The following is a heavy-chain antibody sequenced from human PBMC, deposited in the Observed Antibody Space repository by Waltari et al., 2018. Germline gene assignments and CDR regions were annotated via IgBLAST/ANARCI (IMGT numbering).Heavy chain of an antibody. CDR1: GYTFTSYY. V-gene: IGHV1-46*01. J-gene: IGHJ4*02. CDR3: ARSSSSWYFRY. D-gene: IGHD6-13*01. Sequence: QVQLVQSGAEVKKPGASVKVSCKASGYTFTSYYMHWVRQAPGQGLEWMGIINPSGGSTSYAQKFQGRVTMTMDTSTSTVYMELSSLRAEDTAVYYCARSSSSWYFRYWGQGTLVTVSS. CDR2: INPSGGST.